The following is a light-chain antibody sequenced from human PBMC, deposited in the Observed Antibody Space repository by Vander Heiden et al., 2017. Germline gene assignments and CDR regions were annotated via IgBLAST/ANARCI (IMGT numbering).Light chain of an antibody. CDR1: QSISSW. Sequence: DIQMTQSPSTLSASVGDRVTITCRASQSISSWLAWYQQKPGKAPKLLIYKASSLESGVPSRFSGSGSGTEFTLTISSLQPDDFATYYCQQYKSYSTCGGGTKVEIK. CDR2: KAS. J-gene: IGKJ4*01. CDR3: QQYKSYST. V-gene: IGKV1-5*03.